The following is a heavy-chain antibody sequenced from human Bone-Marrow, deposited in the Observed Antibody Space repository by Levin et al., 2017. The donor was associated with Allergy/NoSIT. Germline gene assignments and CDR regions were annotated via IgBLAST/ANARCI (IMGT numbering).Heavy chain of an antibody. Sequence: GESLKISCKASGYTFTGYYMHWVRQAPGQGLEWMGRINPNSGGTNYAQKFQGRVTMTRDTSISTAYMELSRLRSDDTAVYYCALVRGYYYYGMDVWGQGTTVTVSS. D-gene: IGHD3-10*01. V-gene: IGHV1-2*06. CDR1: GYTFTGYY. J-gene: IGHJ6*02. CDR3: ALVRGYYYYGMDV. CDR2: INPNSGGT.